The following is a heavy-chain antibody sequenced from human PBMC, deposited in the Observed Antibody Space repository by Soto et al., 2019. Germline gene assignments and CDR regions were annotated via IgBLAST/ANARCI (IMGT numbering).Heavy chain of an antibody. CDR3: AASIFYYGMDV. CDR1: GYTFTNYW. J-gene: IGHJ6*02. CDR2: IYPGDSDT. Sequence: PGESLKISCKGSGYTFTNYWIGWVRQMPGKGPEWMGIIYPGDSDTKYNPSFQGQVTISADKSITTTYLQWSSLKASDTAIYYSAASIFYYGMDVWGQGTTVTAP. V-gene: IGHV5-51*01.